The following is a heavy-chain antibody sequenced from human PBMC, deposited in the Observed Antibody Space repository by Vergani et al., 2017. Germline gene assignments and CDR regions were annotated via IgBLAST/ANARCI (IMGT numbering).Heavy chain of an antibody. J-gene: IGHJ4*02. Sequence: QVQLVESGGGVVQPGGSLRLSCAASGFTFSTFGMHWVRQAPGKGLEWVAFIRYDGSNKYYADSVKGRFTISRDNSKNTVYVQMSSLRSEDTAVYYCAKERDAREDRPPDYWGQGTLVTVSS. D-gene: IGHD1-26*01. CDR1: GFTFSTFG. CDR2: IRYDGSNK. V-gene: IGHV3-30*02. CDR3: AKERDAREDRPPDY.